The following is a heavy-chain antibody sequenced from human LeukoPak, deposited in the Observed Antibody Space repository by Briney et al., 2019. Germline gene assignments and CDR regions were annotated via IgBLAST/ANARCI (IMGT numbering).Heavy chain of an antibody. J-gene: IGHJ6*02. CDR3: ARDQGYYDSSGYYYYYYGMDV. Sequence: SETLSLTCTVSGGSLSSYYWSWIRQPPGKGLEWIGYIDYSGSTNYNPSLKSRVTISVDTSKNQFSLKLSSVTAADTAVYYCARDQGYYDSSGYYYYYYGMDVWGQGTTVTVSS. D-gene: IGHD3-22*01. CDR1: GGSLSSYY. V-gene: IGHV4-59*01. CDR2: IDYSGST.